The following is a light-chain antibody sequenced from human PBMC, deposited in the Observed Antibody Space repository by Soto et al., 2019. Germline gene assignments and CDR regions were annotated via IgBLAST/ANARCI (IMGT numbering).Light chain of an antibody. V-gene: IGKV3-20*01. CDR1: QSVSSNY. J-gene: IGKJ1*01. CDR2: GAS. CDR3: QQYGSSPTWT. Sequence: NQSPSSLSASVGDRVTITCRASQSVSSNYLAWYQQKPGQAPRLLIYGASTRATGIPDRFSGSGSGTDFTLTISRLEPEDSAVYYCQQYGSSPTWTFGQGTKVEIK.